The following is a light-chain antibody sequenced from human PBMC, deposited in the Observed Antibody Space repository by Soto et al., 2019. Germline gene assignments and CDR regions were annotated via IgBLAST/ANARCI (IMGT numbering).Light chain of an antibody. CDR2: LGF. CDR3: MQALRTPWT. J-gene: IGKJ1*01. Sequence: DLVMTQSPLSLSVTPGEPASISCRSSQSLLHSNGYYYLDWYLQKPGQSPQLLIYLGFNRAYGVPDRFSGSGSGTDFLLKISIVEAEDVGVYYWMQALRTPWTVGQGTRVEIK. CDR1: QSLLHSNGYYY. V-gene: IGKV2-28*01.